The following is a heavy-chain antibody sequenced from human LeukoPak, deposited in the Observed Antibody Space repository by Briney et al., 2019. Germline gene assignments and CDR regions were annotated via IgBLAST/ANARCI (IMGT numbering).Heavy chain of an antibody. CDR1: GGSISSYY. CDR2: IYTSGST. CDR3: ARRAKGYYYDSSGYPAGYMDV. V-gene: IGHV4-4*09. Sequence: SETLSLTCTVSGGSISSYYWSWIRQPPGKGLDWIGYIYTSGSTNYHPSLKSRVTISVDTSKNQFSLRLSSVTAADTAVYYCARRAKGYYYDSSGYPAGYMDVWGKGTTVTVSS. D-gene: IGHD3-22*01. J-gene: IGHJ6*03.